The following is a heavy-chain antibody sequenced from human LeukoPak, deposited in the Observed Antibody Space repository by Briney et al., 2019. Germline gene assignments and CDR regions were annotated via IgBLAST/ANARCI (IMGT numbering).Heavy chain of an antibody. V-gene: IGHV4-59*01. D-gene: IGHD2-2*01. J-gene: IGHJ3*02. CDR3: ARVQRLLWLDDAFDI. CDR1: GGSISSYY. CDR2: IYYSGST. Sequence: SETLSLTCTVSGGSISSYYWSWIRQPPGKGLEWIGYIYYSGSTNYNPSLKSRVTISVDTSKNQFSLKLSSVTAADTAVYYCARVQRLLWLDDAFDIWGQGTMVTVSS.